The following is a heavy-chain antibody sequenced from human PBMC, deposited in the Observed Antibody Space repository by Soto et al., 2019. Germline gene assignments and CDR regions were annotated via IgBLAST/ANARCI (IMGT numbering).Heavy chain of an antibody. V-gene: IGHV4-39*01. CDR3: ARARGLVAITDY. CDR2: IYYSGST. Sequence: PSETLSLTCTVSGGSISSSSYYWGWIRQPPGKGLEWIGSIYYSGSTYYNPSLKSRVTISVDTSKNQFSLKLSSVTAADTAVYYCARARGLVAITDYWGQGTLVTVSS. J-gene: IGHJ4*02. D-gene: IGHD2-8*02. CDR1: GGSISSSSYY.